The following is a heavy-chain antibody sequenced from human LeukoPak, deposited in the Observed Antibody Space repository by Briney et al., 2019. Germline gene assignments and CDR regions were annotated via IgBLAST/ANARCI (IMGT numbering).Heavy chain of an antibody. V-gene: IGHV3-23*01. Sequence: GGSLRLSCAASGFTFSCYAMSWVRQAPGKGLEWVSAISGSGGTTYYADSVKGRFTISRDNSKSTLYLQMNSLRADDTAVYYCAKRKVTADFDYWGQGTLVTVSS. CDR1: GFTFSCYA. D-gene: IGHD2-21*02. CDR3: AKRKVTADFDY. J-gene: IGHJ4*02. CDR2: ISGSGGTT.